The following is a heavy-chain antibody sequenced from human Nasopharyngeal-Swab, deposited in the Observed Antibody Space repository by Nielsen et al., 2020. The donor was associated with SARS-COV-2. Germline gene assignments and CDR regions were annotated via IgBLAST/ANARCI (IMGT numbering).Heavy chain of an antibody. Sequence: GGSLRLSCAASGFTLSSYGMHWVRQAPGKGLEWVAVIWYDGSNKYYADSVKGRFTISRDNSKNTLYLQMNSLRAEDTAVYYCVRDGMVGATGVDYWGQGTLVTVSS. D-gene: IGHD1-26*01. CDR3: VRDGMVGATGVDY. CDR2: IWYDGSNK. J-gene: IGHJ4*02. V-gene: IGHV3-33*01. CDR1: GFTLSSYG.